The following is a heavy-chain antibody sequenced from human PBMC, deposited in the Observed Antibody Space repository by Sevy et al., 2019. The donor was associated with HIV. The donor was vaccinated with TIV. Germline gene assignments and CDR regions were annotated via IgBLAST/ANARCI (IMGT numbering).Heavy chain of an antibody. CDR1: GFTFSTYS. CDR2: ISSSGDSI. J-gene: IGHJ6*02. D-gene: IGHD5-12*01. CDR3: ARNGGYADYGMDV. V-gene: IGHV3-48*01. Sequence: GGSLRLSCAASGFTFSTYSLNWVRQAPGKGLEWLSYISSSGDSIYTVSVRGRFTISRDNAKSSLYLQMDSLRAEDTAVYYCARNGGYADYGMDVWGQRATVTVSS.